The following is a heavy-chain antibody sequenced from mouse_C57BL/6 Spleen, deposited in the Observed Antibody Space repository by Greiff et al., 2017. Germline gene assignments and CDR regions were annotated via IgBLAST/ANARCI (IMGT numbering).Heavy chain of an antibody. CDR3: AREITTVVATRGYFDV. V-gene: IGHV1-64*01. D-gene: IGHD1-1*01. CDR1: GYTFTSYW. Sequence: VQLQQPGAELVKPGASVKLSCKASGYTFTSYWMHWVKQRPGQGLEWIGMIHPNSGSTNYNEKFKSKATLTVDKSSSTAYMQLSSLTSEDSAVYYCAREITTVVATRGYFDVWGTGTTVTVSS. CDR2: IHPNSGST. J-gene: IGHJ1*03.